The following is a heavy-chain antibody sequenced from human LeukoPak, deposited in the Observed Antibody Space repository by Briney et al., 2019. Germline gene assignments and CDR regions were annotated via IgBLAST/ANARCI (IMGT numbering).Heavy chain of an antibody. D-gene: IGHD6-19*01. CDR2: IYYRGSP. CDR3: ARDGSDEILDY. CDR1: GGSISSYY. Sequence: SETLSLTCTVSGGSISSYYWSWIRQPPGKALEWIGYIYYRGSPNYNPSLKSRVTISIDTSKNQFSLRLSSVTAADTAVYYCARDGSDEILDYWGQGTLVTVSS. J-gene: IGHJ4*02. V-gene: IGHV4-59*01.